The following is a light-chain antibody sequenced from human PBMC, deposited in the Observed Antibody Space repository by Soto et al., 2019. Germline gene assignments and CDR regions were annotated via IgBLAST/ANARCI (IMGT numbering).Light chain of an antibody. CDR3: NSYTSGSALYV. V-gene: IGLV2-14*01. Sequence: SALIQPASMSGSPGQSITISCTGSSKDIGGYSHVSWYQQHPGRAPKLIIYGVNNRPSGISDRFSGSKSGNTASLTLSGLQAEDEADYYCNSYTSGSALYVFGTGTKVTVL. CDR1: SKDIGGYSH. CDR2: GVN. J-gene: IGLJ1*01.